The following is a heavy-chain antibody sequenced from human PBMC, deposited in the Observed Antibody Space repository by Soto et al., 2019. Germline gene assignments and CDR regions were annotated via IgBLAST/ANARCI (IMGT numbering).Heavy chain of an antibody. CDR2: ISSRSSYI. V-gene: IGHV3-21*01. CDR3: ARDMGDYYGMDV. Sequence: EVQLEESGGGLVKPGGSLRLSCAGSGFTFSSYNMNWVRQAPGKGLEWVSSISSRSSYISYADSVKGRFTISRDNARNSLYLQMNSLRAEDTAVFYWARDMGDYYGMDVWGQGTTVTVSS. D-gene: IGHD3-16*01. J-gene: IGHJ6*02. CDR1: GFTFSSYN.